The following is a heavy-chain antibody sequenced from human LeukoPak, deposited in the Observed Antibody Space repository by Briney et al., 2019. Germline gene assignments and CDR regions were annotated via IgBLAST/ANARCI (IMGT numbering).Heavy chain of an antibody. CDR1: GFTFSSYE. CDR2: ISSSGSTI. Sequence: GGSLRLSCAASGFTFSSYEMNWVRQAPGKGLEWVSYISSSGSTIYYADSVKGRFTIFRDNAKNSLYLQMNSLRAEDTAVYYCARDAVVRGVIITDYWGQGTLVTVSS. J-gene: IGHJ4*02. V-gene: IGHV3-48*03. CDR3: ARDAVVRGVIITDY. D-gene: IGHD3-10*01.